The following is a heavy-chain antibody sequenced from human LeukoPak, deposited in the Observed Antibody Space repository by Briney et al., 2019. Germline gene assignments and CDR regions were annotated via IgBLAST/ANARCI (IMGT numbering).Heavy chain of an antibody. V-gene: IGHV4-39*01. Sequence: SDTLSLTCTVSGGSISSSSYYWGWVRQPPGKGLERLGSSYYSEITYYNPSLKSQVTIPVDPSNNQFSQKPSAVTAPDMAVYYCARHENAVDGYNPMDYWGQGTLVTVSS. CDR1: GGSISSSSYY. D-gene: IGHD5-24*01. J-gene: IGHJ4*02. CDR2: SYYSEIT. CDR3: ARHENAVDGYNPMDY.